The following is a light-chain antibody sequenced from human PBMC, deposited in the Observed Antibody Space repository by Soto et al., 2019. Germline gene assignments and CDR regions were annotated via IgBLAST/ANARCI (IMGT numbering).Light chain of an antibody. CDR1: QSVSSK. V-gene: IGKV3-15*01. J-gene: IGKJ2*01. Sequence: EIVMTQSPGTLSVSPGERVTLSCRASQSVSSKVAWYQQKPGQAPRLLIFTASLRATGVPARFSGSGSGTEFTLTISSLQSEDFAVYWCQHLNNWPSYTFGQGTKLEIK. CDR3: QHLNNWPSYT. CDR2: TAS.